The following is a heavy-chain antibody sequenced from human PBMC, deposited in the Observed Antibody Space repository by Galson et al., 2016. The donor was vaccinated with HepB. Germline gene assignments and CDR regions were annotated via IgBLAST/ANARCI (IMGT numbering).Heavy chain of an antibody. V-gene: IGHV1-3*01. D-gene: IGHD3-22*01. CDR1: GYTFSTYA. J-gene: IGHJ3*02. CDR3: AREGPHDYDSSGYYYSHDAFDI. Sequence: SVKVSCKASGYTFSTYAMHWVRQAPGQRLEWMGWINAGDGHTKYSQKFQGRVTITRDTSASTAYMDLSSLRSEDTAVYYCAREGPHDYDSSGYYYSHDAFDIWGQGTMVTVSS. CDR2: INAGDGHT.